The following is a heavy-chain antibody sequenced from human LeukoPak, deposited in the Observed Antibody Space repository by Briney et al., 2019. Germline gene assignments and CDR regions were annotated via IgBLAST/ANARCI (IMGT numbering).Heavy chain of an antibody. J-gene: IGHJ4*02. V-gene: IGHV3-23*01. Sequence: GGSLRLSCAASGFTFNIYAMSWVRQAPGKGLERVSAITDSGDVTYYADSVKGRFIVSRDNSKNTLSLQMNSLRNEDTAVYYCAKDAAMTTIYYFDYWGQGTLVTVSS. CDR2: ITDSGDVT. D-gene: IGHD2-21*02. CDR3: AKDAAMTTIYYFDY. CDR1: GFTFNIYA.